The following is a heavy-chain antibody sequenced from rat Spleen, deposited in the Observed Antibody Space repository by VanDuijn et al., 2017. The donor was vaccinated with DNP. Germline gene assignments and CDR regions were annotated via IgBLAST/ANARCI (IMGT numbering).Heavy chain of an antibody. J-gene: IGHJ3*01. D-gene: IGHD1-10*01. Sequence: EVQLVESGGGLVQPGRSLKLSCAASGFTFSDYYMAWVRQAPTRGLEWVASISPSGGSTDYRDSVKGRFTISRDNAETTLYLQMNSLRSEDMATYYCARPIYNNQGGFAYWGQGTLVTVSS. V-gene: IGHV5-25*01. CDR1: GFTFSDYY. CDR2: ISPSGGST. CDR3: ARPIYNNQGGFAY.